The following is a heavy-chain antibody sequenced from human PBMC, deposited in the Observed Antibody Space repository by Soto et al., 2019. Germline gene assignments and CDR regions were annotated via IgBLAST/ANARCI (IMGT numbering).Heavy chain of an antibody. J-gene: IGHJ4*02. CDR2: IYWDDDK. V-gene: IGHV2-5*02. Sequence: QITLKESGPTLVRPTQTLTLTCTFSGFSLTTSGVGVSWIRQHRGKALEWLAVIYWDDDKRYSSSLKSRLTITKDISKNQVVLTMTNMDPVVIATYYCAHHPYYGLGSYSFDYWGQGTLVTVSS. CDR1: GFSLTTSGVG. D-gene: IGHD3-10*01. CDR3: AHHPYYGLGSYSFDY.